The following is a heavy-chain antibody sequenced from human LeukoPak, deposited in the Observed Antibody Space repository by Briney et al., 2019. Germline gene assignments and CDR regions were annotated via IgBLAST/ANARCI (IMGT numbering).Heavy chain of an antibody. CDR2: IIPIFGTA. D-gene: IGHD2-2*01. CDR3: ARDLADCSSTSCSFMDV. J-gene: IGHJ6*03. Sequence: SVKVSCKASGGTFSSYAISWVRQAPGQGLEWMGGIIPIFGTANYAQKFQGRVTITADESTSTAYMELSSLRSEDTAVYYCARDLADCSSTSCSFMDVWGKGTTVIVSS. V-gene: IGHV1-69*01. CDR1: GGTFSSYA.